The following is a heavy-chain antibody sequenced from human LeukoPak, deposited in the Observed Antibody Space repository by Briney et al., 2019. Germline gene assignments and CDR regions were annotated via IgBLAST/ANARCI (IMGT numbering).Heavy chain of an antibody. Sequence: SGRSLRPSHAAAGFTFSSYSMNSARHAPGKGLGWVSYISSISSTIYNTDSVKGRFTISRDNDKNSLYLQMNRLRAEDTAVYYCARDAQQWGYFDYWGQGTLVTVSS. CDR2: ISSISSTI. CDR3: ARDAQQWGYFDY. CDR1: GFTFSSYS. D-gene: IGHD6-19*01. J-gene: IGHJ4*02. V-gene: IGHV3-48*01.